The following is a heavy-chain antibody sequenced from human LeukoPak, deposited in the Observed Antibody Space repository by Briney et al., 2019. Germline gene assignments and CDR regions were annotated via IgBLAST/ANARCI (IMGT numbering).Heavy chain of an antibody. D-gene: IGHD1-26*01. CDR1: GYTFTGYY. CDR2: INPNSGGT. Sequence: ASVKVSCKASGYTFTGYYMHWVRQAPGQGLEWMGRINPNSGGTNYAQKFQGRVTMTRDTSISTAYMELSRLRSDDTAVYYCASEVGATTDAFDIRGQGTMVTVSS. CDR3: ASEVGATTDAFDI. J-gene: IGHJ3*02. V-gene: IGHV1-2*06.